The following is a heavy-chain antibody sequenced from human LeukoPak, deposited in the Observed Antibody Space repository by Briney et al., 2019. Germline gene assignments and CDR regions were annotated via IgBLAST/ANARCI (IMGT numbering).Heavy chain of an antibody. D-gene: IGHD2-2*02. CDR1: GGSISSYY. V-gene: IGHV4-4*07. CDR2: IYTSGST. CDR3: ASSSGVVPAAIAA. J-gene: IGHJ4*02. Sequence: PSETLSLTCTVSGGSISSYYWSWIRQPAGKGLEWIGRIYTSGSTNYNPSLKSRVTISIDTSKNQFSLKLSSVTAADTAVYYCASSSGVVPAAIAAWGQGALVTVSS.